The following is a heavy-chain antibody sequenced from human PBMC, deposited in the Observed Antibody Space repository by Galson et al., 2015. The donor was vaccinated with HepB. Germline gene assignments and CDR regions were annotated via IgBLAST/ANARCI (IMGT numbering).Heavy chain of an antibody. D-gene: IGHD3-22*01. CDR1: GGSISSSSYY. CDR3: ARHSGGYYKFDY. V-gene: IGHV4-39*01. J-gene: IGHJ4*02. Sequence: SETLSLTCTVAGGSISSSSYYWGWIRQPPGKGLEWIGSIYYSGSTYYNPSLKSRVTISVDTSKNQFSLKLSSVTAADTAVYYCARHSGGYYKFDYWGQGTLVTVSS. CDR2: IYYSGST.